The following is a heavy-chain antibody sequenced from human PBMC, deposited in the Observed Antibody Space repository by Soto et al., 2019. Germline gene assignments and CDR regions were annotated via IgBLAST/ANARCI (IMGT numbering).Heavy chain of an antibody. V-gene: IGHV5-10-1*01. J-gene: IGHJ6*02. CDR3: AKRTDASGSAYFFNGMDV. CDR1: GYSFTNYW. CDR2: IDPGDSNT. Sequence: GESLKISCNGSGYSFTNYWISWVLQMPGRGLDWMGRIDPGDSNTNYSPSFQGHVTISADKSISTAYLQWSSLRASDTAIYYCAKRTDASGSAYFFNGMDVWGQGTTVTVSS. D-gene: IGHD3-10*01.